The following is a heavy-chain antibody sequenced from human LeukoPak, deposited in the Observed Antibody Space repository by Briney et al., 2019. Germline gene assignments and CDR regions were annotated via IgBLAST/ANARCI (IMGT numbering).Heavy chain of an antibody. CDR3: AKVGAATPADY. D-gene: IGHD2-15*01. V-gene: IGHV3-23*01. CDR1: GFTFSSYS. CDR2: ISGSGGST. J-gene: IGHJ4*02. Sequence: GGSLRLSCAASGFTFSSYSMNWVRQAPGKGLEWVSAISGSGGSTYYADSVKGRFTISRDNSKNTLYLQMNSLRAEDTAVYYCAKVGAATPADYWGQGTLVTVSS.